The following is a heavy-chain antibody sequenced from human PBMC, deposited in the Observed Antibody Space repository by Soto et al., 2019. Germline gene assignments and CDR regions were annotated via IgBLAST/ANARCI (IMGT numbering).Heavy chain of an antibody. D-gene: IGHD2-2*01. CDR1: GFMFSSYS. J-gene: IGHJ6*02. Sequence: EVQLVESGGGLVRPGGSLRLSCVASGFMFSSYSINWVRQAPGKGLEWVSSISSSSSYTYHADSVKGRFTISRDNAKNSLYLQMSFLRAEDTAEYYGARDTGPIGVGASWPGYGMYVWGQGTTVTVSS. CDR3: ARDTGPIGVGASWPGYGMYV. V-gene: IGHV3-21*02. CDR2: ISSSSSYT.